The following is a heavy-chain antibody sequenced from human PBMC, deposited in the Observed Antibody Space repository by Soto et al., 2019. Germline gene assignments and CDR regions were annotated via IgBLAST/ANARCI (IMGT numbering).Heavy chain of an antibody. V-gene: IGHV1-69*01. Sequence: QVQLVQSGAEVKKPGSSVKVSCKASGGTFSSYSINWVRQAPGQGLEWMGEIIPIFGTGNNAQKFQGRVTITADESTSTAYMELSSLISEDTAVYYCARDGGRHSGGIDYWGQGTLVTVSS. CDR1: GGTFSSYS. J-gene: IGHJ4*02. CDR3: ARDGGRHSGGIDY. D-gene: IGHD1-26*01. CDR2: IIPIFGTG.